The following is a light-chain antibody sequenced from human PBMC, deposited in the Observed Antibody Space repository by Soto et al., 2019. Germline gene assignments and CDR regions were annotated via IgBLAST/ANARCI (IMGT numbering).Light chain of an antibody. Sequence: EIVLTQSPATLSLSPGERATLSCRASQNVNRYLAWYQHRPGQAPRLLIYDAFNRATGVPARFTGSGSGTDFPLTISSLEPEDSAVYYCQQRSNWPPWTFGQGTKVEIK. CDR1: QNVNRY. CDR3: QQRSNWPPWT. CDR2: DAF. J-gene: IGKJ1*01. V-gene: IGKV3-11*01.